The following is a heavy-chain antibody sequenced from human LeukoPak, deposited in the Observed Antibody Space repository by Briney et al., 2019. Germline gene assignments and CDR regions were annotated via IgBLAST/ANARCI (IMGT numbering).Heavy chain of an antibody. CDR2: FSSFIGNT. CDR3: ARDRVIVVVLGTKYYYYYYMVV. D-gene: IGHD2-2*01. V-gene: IGHV1-18*01. CDR1: DYPFTSFG. J-gene: IGHJ6*03. Sequence: APVKVSCKASDYPFTSFGTSSVRQAPGQGLEWMRWFSSFIGNTNYAQKLQGRVTMTTDTSTSTAYMELRSLISDDTAVYYCARDRVIVVVLGTKYYYYYYMVVWGKGTTVTVSS.